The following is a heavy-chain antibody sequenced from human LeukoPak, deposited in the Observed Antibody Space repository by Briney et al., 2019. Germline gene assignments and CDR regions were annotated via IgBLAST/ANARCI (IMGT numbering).Heavy chain of an antibody. D-gene: IGHD3-22*01. CDR3: ARDQTYYDSSGYSLYAFDI. CDR2: IYYSGST. J-gene: IGHJ3*02. CDR1: GGSISSYY. Sequence: PSETLSLTCTVSGGSISSYYWSWIRQPPGKGLEWIGYIYYSGSTNYNPSLKSRVTISVDTSKNQFSLKLSSVTAADTAVYYCARDQTYYDSSGYSLYAFDIWGQGTMVTVSS. V-gene: IGHV4-59*12.